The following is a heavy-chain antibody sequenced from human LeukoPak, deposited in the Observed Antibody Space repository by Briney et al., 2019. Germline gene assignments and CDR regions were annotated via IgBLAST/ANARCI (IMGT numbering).Heavy chain of an antibody. V-gene: IGHV1-2*02. CDR1: GYTFTGYY. CDR2: INPNSGGT. Sequence: GASVKVSCKASGYTFTGYYMHWVRQAPGQGLEWMGWINPNSGGTNSAQKFQGRVTMTRDMSTSTVYMELSSLRAEDTAIYYCAKNGDRGAYCTGATCYPYFYYYMDVWGKGTTVTI. J-gene: IGHJ6*03. CDR3: AKNGDRGAYCTGATCYPYFYYYMDV. D-gene: IGHD2-15*01.